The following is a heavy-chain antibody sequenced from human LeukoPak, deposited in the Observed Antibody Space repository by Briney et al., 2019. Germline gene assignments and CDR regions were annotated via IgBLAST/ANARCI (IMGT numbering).Heavy chain of an antibody. V-gene: IGHV1-69*13. CDR1: GYTFTSYG. Sequence: SVKVSCKASGYTFTSYGISWVRQAPGQGLEWMGGIIPIFGTANYAQKFQGRVTITADESTSTAYMELSSLRSEDTAVYYCARDLYSSGWTDAFDIWGQGTMVTVSS. D-gene: IGHD6-19*01. J-gene: IGHJ3*02. CDR2: IIPIFGTA. CDR3: ARDLYSSGWTDAFDI.